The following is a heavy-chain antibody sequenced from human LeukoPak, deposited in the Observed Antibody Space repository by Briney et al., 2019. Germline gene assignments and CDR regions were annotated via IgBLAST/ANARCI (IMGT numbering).Heavy chain of an antibody. Sequence: PGGSLRLSCTASGFTFGRYAMHWLRQAPGKGLEWVAVIAYDGSNKYSADSLKGQGRFTISRDNSKNTLFLEMNSLRPEDTAVYYCAKYAAAGAYDRYSEIDSWGQGTLVTVSS. D-gene: IGHD3-22*01. V-gene: IGHV3-30*18. CDR2: IAYDGSNK. CDR1: GFTFGRYA. J-gene: IGHJ4*02. CDR3: AKYAAAGAYDRYSEIDS.